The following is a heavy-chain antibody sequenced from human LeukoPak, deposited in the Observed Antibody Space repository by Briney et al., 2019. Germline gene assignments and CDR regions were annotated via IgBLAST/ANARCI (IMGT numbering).Heavy chain of an antibody. CDR3: GRASGDYYYGMDV. V-gene: IGHV3-66*01. Sequence: GGSLRLSCAVSGITFSDNYMSWVRQAPGKGLEWVSVIYSGGSTYYADSVKGRFTISRDNSKNTLYLQMNSLRAEDTAVYYCGRASGDYYYGMDVWGQGTTVTVSS. CDR2: IYSGGST. D-gene: IGHD3-10*01. CDR1: GITFSDNY. J-gene: IGHJ6*02.